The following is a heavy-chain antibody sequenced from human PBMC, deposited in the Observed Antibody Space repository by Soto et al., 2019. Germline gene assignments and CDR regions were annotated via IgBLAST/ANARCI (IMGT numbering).Heavy chain of an antibody. Sequence: GGSLRLSCAASGFTFSNYAMSWVRQAPGKGLEWVSSISHTGNTIYYADSVKGRFTISRDNSKATLYLQMNSQRAEDTALYYCAKGLIVVVIMGAFDIWGQGTMVTVSS. CDR3: AKGLIVVVIMGAFDI. D-gene: IGHD3-22*01. J-gene: IGHJ3*02. CDR2: ISHTGNTI. CDR1: GFTFSNYA. V-gene: IGHV3-23*01.